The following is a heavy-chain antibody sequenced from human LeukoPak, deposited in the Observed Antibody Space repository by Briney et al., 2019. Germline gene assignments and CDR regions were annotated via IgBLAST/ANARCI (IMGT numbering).Heavy chain of an antibody. D-gene: IGHD2-21*02. V-gene: IGHV3-30*02. CDR1: GFTFSSYG. CDR2: IRYDGSNK. CDR3: ARCDWGIPNFDY. Sequence: PGGSLRLSCAASGFTFSSYGMHWVRQAPGKGLEWVAFIRYDGSNKYYADSVKGRFTISRDNSKNTLYLQINSLRAEDTAVYYCARCDWGIPNFDYWGQGTLVTVSS. J-gene: IGHJ4*02.